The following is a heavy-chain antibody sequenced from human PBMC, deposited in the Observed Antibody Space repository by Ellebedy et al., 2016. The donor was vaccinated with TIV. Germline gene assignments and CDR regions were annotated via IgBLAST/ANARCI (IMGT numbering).Heavy chain of an antibody. V-gene: IGHV4-34*01. CDR1: GGSFSDYY. Sequence: MPSETLSLTCAVYGGSFSDYYWSWIRQPPGKGLEWIGEMHHSGSTNYIPSLKGRVTMSVDTSKNQFSLKLSSLTAADTAVYFCARESDSQFYFDYWGQGSLVTVSS. J-gene: IGHJ4*02. CDR3: ARESDSQFYFDY. CDR2: MHHSGST.